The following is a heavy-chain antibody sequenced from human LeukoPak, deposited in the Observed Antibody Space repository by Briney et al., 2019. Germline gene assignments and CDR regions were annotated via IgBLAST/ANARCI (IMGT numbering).Heavy chain of an antibody. CDR2: IKQDGSEK. D-gene: IGHD3-10*01. Sequence: GGSLRLSCAASGFTFSSYWVSWVRQAPGKGLEWVTNIKQDGSEKYYVDSVKGRFTISRDNAKNTLYLQMNSLRAEDTAVYYCATGLWFGELIGYWGQGTLVTVSS. J-gene: IGHJ4*02. V-gene: IGHV3-7*01. CDR3: ATGLWFGELIGY. CDR1: GFTFSSYW.